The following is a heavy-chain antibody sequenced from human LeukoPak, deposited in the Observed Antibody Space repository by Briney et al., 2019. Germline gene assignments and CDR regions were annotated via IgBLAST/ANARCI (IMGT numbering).Heavy chain of an antibody. D-gene: IGHD6-19*01. Sequence: PGGSVRLSCAASGFTSSSYWMSWVGQAPGRGLEWVGNIKQDGSEKYYVDSVSGRFTISRDNAKNSLYLQMNSLRVEDTAVYYCARDTGAVTGIEDYFDYSGQGTLVTVSS. CDR1: GFTSSSYW. V-gene: IGHV3-7*05. J-gene: IGHJ4*02. CDR2: IKQDGSEK. CDR3: ARDTGAVTGIEDYFDY.